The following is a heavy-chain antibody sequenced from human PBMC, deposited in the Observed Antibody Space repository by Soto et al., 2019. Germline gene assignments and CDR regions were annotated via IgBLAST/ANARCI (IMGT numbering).Heavy chain of an antibody. J-gene: IGHJ4*02. Sequence: GGSLRLSCAASGFTFSDDYMSWIRQAPGKVLEWVSYISSSGSTIYYADSVKGRFTISRDNAKNSLYLQMNSLRAEDTAVYYCARDGGVTAMPMEDYWGQGTLVTVSS. CDR1: GFTFSDDY. V-gene: IGHV3-11*01. CDR3: ARDGGVTAMPMEDY. CDR2: ISSSGSTI. D-gene: IGHD2-21*02.